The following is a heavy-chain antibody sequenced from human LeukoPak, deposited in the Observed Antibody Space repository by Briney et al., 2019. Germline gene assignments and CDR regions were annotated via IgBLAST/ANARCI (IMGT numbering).Heavy chain of an antibody. Sequence: GGSLRLSCAASGFTFSDYYMSWIRQAPGKGLEWVSYISSSGSTIYYADSVKGRFTISRDNAKNLLYLQMNSLRAEDTAVYYCARDRLMYYYDSSAAFDIWGQGTMVTVSS. J-gene: IGHJ3*02. CDR2: ISSSGSTI. CDR1: GFTFSDYY. D-gene: IGHD3-22*01. V-gene: IGHV3-11*01. CDR3: ARDRLMYYYDSSAAFDI.